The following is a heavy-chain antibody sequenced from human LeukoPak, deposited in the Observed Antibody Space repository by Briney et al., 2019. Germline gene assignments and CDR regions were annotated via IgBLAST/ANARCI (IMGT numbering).Heavy chain of an antibody. Sequence: GGPLTLPGSASGFSFRSLLIPGPPQAPGRDREYVSAISSNGGGTYCATDVKDRFSISGDNSKNPVYLQMGSLRAEDMAVYYCARSTDWYLDLWGRGSLVAVSS. CDR1: GFSFRSLL. J-gene: IGHJ2*01. CDR3: ARSTDWYLDL. CDR2: ISSNGGGT. V-gene: IGHV3-64*01.